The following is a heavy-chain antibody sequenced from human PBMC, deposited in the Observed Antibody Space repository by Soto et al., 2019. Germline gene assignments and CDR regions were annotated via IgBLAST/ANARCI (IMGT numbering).Heavy chain of an antibody. Sequence: GASVKVCCKASGYTFTSYGISWVRQAPGQGLEWMGWISAYNGNTNYAQKLQGRVTMTTDTSTSTAYMELRSLRSDDTAVYYCARYCSGGSCYSGPYYYYGMDVWGQGTTVTVSS. CDR2: ISAYNGNT. D-gene: IGHD2-15*01. CDR1: GYTFTSYG. V-gene: IGHV1-18*01. J-gene: IGHJ6*02. CDR3: ARYCSGGSCYSGPYYYYGMDV.